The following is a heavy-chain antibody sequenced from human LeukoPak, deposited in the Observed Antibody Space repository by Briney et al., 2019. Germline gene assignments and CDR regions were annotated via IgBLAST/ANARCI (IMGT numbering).Heavy chain of an antibody. Sequence: GGSLRLSCVGSGFSFNKYAASWVRQAPGKGLEWVAGMTGGGATYHADSVKGRFVISRDNSKNTVYLQMNSLRAEDTAVYYCAKGMSSGWYLFDYWGQGTLVTVSS. D-gene: IGHD6-19*01. CDR2: MTGGGAT. CDR3: AKGMSSGWYLFDY. J-gene: IGHJ4*02. V-gene: IGHV3-23*01. CDR1: GFSFNKYA.